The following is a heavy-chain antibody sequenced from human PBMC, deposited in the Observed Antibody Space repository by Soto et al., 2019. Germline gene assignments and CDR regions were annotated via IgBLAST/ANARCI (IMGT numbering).Heavy chain of an antibody. V-gene: IGHV1-18*01. CDR2: ISAYNGNT. CDR3: ARWGYYDSRGNPLDP. D-gene: IGHD3-22*01. Sequence: ASVKVSCKASGYTFTSYGISWVRQAPGQGLEWMGWISAYNGNTNYAQKLQGRVTMTTDTSTSTAYMELRSLRSDDTAVYYCARWGYYDSRGNPLDPWGQGTLVTVS. CDR1: GYTFTSYG. J-gene: IGHJ5*02.